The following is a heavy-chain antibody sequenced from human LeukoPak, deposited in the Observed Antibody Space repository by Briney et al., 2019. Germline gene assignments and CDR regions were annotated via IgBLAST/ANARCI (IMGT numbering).Heavy chain of an antibody. CDR1: GGSISSYY. D-gene: IGHD1-26*01. CDR3: ASGVGAGGGDAFDI. Sequence: SETLSLTCTVSGGSISSYYWSWIRQPAGKGLEWIGRIYTSGSTNYNPSLKGRVTMSVDTSKNQFSLKLSSVTAADTAVYYCASGVGAGGGDAFDIWGQGTMVTVSS. V-gene: IGHV4-4*07. J-gene: IGHJ3*02. CDR2: IYTSGST.